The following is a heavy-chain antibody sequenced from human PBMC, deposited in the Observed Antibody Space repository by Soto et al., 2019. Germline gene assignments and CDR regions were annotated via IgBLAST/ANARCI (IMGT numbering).Heavy chain of an antibody. CDR2: IKSYANGGTT. CDR3: STNWATSRE. CDR1: GFTFSYAW. Sequence: EVQLVESGGGLVQPGGSLRLSCAASGFTFSYAWMNWARQAPGKGLEWVGRIKSYANGGTTDYAAPVKGRFTISRDDSRTTVYLQMNSLITEDTAVYYCSTNWATSREWGQGTLVTVSS. V-gene: IGHV3-15*01. J-gene: IGHJ4*02. D-gene: IGHD3-10*01.